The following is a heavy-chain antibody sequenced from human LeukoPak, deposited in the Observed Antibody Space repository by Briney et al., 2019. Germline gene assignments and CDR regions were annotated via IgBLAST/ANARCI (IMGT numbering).Heavy chain of an antibody. CDR2: ISAYNGNT. Sequence: ASVKVSCKASGYTFTSYGISWVRQAPGQGLEWMGWISAYNGNTNYAQKLQGRVTMATDTSTSTAYMELRSLRSDDTAVYYCARSPGVGATLVRLDYWGQGTLVTVSS. CDR1: GYTFTSYG. D-gene: IGHD1-26*01. CDR3: ARSPGVGATLVRLDY. J-gene: IGHJ4*02. V-gene: IGHV1-18*01.